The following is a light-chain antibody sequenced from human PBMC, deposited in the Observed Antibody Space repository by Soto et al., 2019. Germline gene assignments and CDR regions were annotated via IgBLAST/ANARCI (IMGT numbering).Light chain of an antibody. CDR2: DVS. V-gene: IGLV2-14*03. CDR3: RSYTNSNTPDVV. J-gene: IGLJ2*01. Sequence: QSALTQPASVSGSPGQSITISCTGTSSDVGGYNYVSWYQHHPGKAPKLMIYDVSNRPSGVSNRFSGSKSGNTASLTISGLQAEDEADYYCRSYTNSNTPDVVFGGGTQLTVL. CDR1: SSDVGGYNY.